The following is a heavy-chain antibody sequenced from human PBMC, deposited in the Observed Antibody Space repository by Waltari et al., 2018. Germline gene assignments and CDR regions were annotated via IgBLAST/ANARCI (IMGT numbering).Heavy chain of an antibody. V-gene: IGHV4-59*01. CDR3: ARADTSTSYFYYYMDV. J-gene: IGHJ6*03. CDR2: INYSGSS. D-gene: IGHD1-26*01. CDR1: GGAPSTYS. Sequence: QVQLQESGPGLVKPSGTLSLTCTVAGGAPSTYSWPWVRQSPGKGLEWIGYINYSGSSVYNPSLRSRVAISLDTPNNQFSLRLRSVTAADAAIYYCARADTSTSYFYYYMDVWGKGTTVTVSS.